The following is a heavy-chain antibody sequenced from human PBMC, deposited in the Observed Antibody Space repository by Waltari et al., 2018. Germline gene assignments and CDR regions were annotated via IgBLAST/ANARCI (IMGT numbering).Heavy chain of an antibody. CDR3: AREWGVMIGTAGFYFDY. D-gene: IGHD2-21*02. CDR2: ISGGSSFK. Sequence: EVQLVGSGGGLVKPGGSLRLSCAASGFTFSSYNMNWVRQAPGKELRWVASISGGSSFKYYAYSVKGLFTISRDNVNNSLYLQMNSLRVEDTAVYYCAREWGVMIGTAGFYFDYWAQGALVTVFS. J-gene: IGHJ4*02. CDR1: GFTFSSYN. V-gene: IGHV3-21*01.